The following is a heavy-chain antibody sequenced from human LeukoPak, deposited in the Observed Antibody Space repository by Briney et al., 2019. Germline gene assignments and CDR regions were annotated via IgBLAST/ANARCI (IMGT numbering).Heavy chain of an antibody. CDR1: GYSISSGYY. J-gene: IGHJ2*01. CDR2: MYHSGST. D-gene: IGHD5-24*01. CDR3: ARGIWEMATIPYWYFDI. Sequence: SETLSLTCTVSGYSISSGYYWGWIRQPPGKGLEWIGSMYHSGSTYYNPSLKSRVTISVDTSKNQFSLKLSSVTAADTALYYCARGIWEMATIPYWYFDIWGRGTLVTVSS. V-gene: IGHV4-38-2*02.